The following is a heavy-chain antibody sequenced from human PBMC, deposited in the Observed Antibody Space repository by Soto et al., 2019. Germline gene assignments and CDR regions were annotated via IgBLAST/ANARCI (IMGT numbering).Heavy chain of an antibody. Sequence: QVQLVESGGGVVQPGRSLRLSCAASGFTFSSYAMHWVRQAPGKGLEWVAVISYDGSNKYYADSVKGRFTISRDNSKKTLYLQMNGLRAEYTAVYYWPRDQGGGGVVITSDWGQGTLVTVSS. CDR3: PRDQGGGGVVITSD. V-gene: IGHV3-30-3*01. D-gene: IGHD3-3*01. CDR1: GFTFSSYA. CDR2: ISYDGSNK. J-gene: IGHJ4*02.